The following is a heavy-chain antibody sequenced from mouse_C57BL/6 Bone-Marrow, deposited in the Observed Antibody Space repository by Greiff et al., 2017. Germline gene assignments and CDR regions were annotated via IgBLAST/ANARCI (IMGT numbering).Heavy chain of an antibody. Sequence: VQLQQSGADLVRPGASVKLSCTASGFNFNDDYMPWVQQRPEQGLEWIGWIGPENGDPEYASKFQGQATITADTSSNTAYLQLSSLTSEDTAVYYCTTSGFVFAYWGQGTLVTVSA. V-gene: IGHV14-4*01. CDR3: TTSGFVFAY. D-gene: IGHD3-1*01. J-gene: IGHJ3*01. CDR2: IGPENGDP. CDR1: GFNFNDDY.